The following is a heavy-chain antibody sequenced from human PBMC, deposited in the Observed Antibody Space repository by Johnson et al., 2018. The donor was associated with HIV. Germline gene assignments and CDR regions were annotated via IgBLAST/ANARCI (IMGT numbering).Heavy chain of an antibody. V-gene: IGHV3-20*04. CDR1: GFTFDDYG. Sequence: VQLVESGGGVVRPGGSLRLSCAASGFTFDDYGMSWVRQAPGKGLEWVSGINGDGSRTSYVDSVKGRFTVSRDNAKNTLYLQMNSLRADDTAVYYCAREGPSERAGFDIWGQGTMVTVSS. CDR2: INGDGSRT. J-gene: IGHJ3*02. CDR3: AREGPSERAGFDI.